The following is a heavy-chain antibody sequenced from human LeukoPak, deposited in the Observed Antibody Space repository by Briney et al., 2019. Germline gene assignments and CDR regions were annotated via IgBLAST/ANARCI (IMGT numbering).Heavy chain of an antibody. V-gene: IGHV4-59*11. CDR3: ARDYGTTSCYDY. Sequence: SETLSLTCTVSGASISSQYWSWIRQSPGKGLEWIGYISNTGTTDYNPSLKSRVTISVDTSKSQFSLKLSSVTAADTAVYYCARDYGTTSCYDYWGQGTLVTVSS. J-gene: IGHJ4*02. CDR1: GASISSQY. CDR2: ISNTGTT. D-gene: IGHD2-2*01.